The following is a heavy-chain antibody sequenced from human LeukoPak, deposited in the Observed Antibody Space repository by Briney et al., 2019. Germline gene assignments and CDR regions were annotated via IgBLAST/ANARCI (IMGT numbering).Heavy chain of an antibody. J-gene: IGHJ4*02. CDR2: FDPEDDER. CDR1: GHNLKDLS. V-gene: IGHV1-24*01. CDR3: STETAGNY. Sequence: ASVKVSCKAFGHNLKDLSIHWVRQAPGKGLEWLGGFDPEDDERMYAPKFQGRVTVTEDNSIDTAYMELTSLSSDDTGVYYCSTETAGNYWGQGTLVTVSS.